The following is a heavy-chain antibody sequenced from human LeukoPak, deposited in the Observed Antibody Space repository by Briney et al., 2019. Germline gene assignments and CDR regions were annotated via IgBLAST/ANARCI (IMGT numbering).Heavy chain of an antibody. V-gene: IGHV3-30*03. CDR3: ARVFTRGEERDGNTLVRYFHY. D-gene: IGHD5-24*01. CDR2: ISYDGTNK. CDR1: GGSISSSS. J-gene: IGHJ4*02. Sequence: LSLTCTVSGGSISSSSYYWGWIRQTPGKGLEWVAVISYDGTNKYYADSVKGRFSISRDNSKNTVYLQMDSLRAEDTAVYYCARVFTRGEERDGNTLVRYFHYWGQGTLVTVSS.